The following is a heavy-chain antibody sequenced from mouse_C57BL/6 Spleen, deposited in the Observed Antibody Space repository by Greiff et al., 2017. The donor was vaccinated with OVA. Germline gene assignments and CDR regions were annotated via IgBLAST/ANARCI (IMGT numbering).Heavy chain of an antibody. Sequence: DVKLVESGGDLVKPGGSLKLSCAASGFTFSSYGMSWVRQTPDKRLEWVATISSGGSYTYYPDSVKGRFTISRDNAKNTLYLQMSSLKSEDTAMYYCARHPLITTVVAGDYFDYWGQGTTLTVSS. D-gene: IGHD1-1*01. V-gene: IGHV5-6*02. J-gene: IGHJ2*01. CDR2: ISSGGSYT. CDR3: ARHPLITTVVAGDYFDY. CDR1: GFTFSSYG.